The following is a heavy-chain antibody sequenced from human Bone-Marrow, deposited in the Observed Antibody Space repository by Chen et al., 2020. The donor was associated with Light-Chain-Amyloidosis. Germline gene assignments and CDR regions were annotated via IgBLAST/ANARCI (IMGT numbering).Heavy chain of an antibody. CDR2: ISYDADRY. V-gene: IGHV3-30*18. D-gene: IGHD1-26*01. J-gene: IGHJ4*02. Sequence: QVQLVESGGGVVQPGRSLRLSCVASGFTFSSYGIFWVRQAPGKGLGWVALISYDADRYCYADAVKGRFTDSSDNSKNTLYLQMNSLRIEDTAVYYCAKARLYGGSYWGMVDYWGQGTLGTVSS. CDR3: AKARLYGGSYWGMVDY. CDR1: GFTFSSYG.